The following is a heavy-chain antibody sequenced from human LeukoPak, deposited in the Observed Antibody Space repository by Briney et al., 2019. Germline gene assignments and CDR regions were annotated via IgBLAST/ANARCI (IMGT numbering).Heavy chain of an antibody. J-gene: IGHJ5*02. CDR1: GFTFSSYG. CDR2: IRYDGSNK. D-gene: IGHD3-10*01. CDR3: AKDQDTNHINYGSGSYGVNWFDP. Sequence: GGSLRLSCAASGFTFSSYGMHWVRQAPGKGLEWVAFIRYDGSNKYYADSVKGRFTISRDNSKNTLYLQMNSLRAEDTAVYYCAKDQDTNHINYGSGSYGVNWFDPWGQGTLVTVSS. V-gene: IGHV3-30*02.